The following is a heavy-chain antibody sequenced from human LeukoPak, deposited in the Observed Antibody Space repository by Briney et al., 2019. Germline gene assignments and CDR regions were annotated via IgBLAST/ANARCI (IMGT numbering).Heavy chain of an antibody. CDR3: AREGPMFDSGSYSKSLGY. Sequence: PSETLSLTCAVSGDSISGINWWSWVRQPPGKGLEWIGEIYHRGSTYYNPSLKSRVTISVDTSKNQFPLKLTSVTAADTAVYYCAREGPMFDSGSYSKSLGYWGQGILVTVSS. J-gene: IGHJ4*02. CDR1: GDSISGINW. D-gene: IGHD3-10*01. V-gene: IGHV4-4*02. CDR2: IYHRGST.